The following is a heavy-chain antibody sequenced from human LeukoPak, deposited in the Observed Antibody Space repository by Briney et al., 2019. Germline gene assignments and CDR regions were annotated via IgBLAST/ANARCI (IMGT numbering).Heavy chain of an antibody. CDR3: ARTYSAYDPFDY. J-gene: IGHJ4*02. CDR2: ITSSGSTR. V-gene: IGHV3-48*03. D-gene: IGHD5-12*01. Sequence: GGSLRLSCAASGFPFNRYEMYWVRQAPGKGLEWVSYITSSGSTRYYADSVKGRFTISRDNAKNSLYLQMNRLRAADTAIYYCARTYSAYDPFDYWGQGTLVTVSS. CDR1: GFPFNRYE.